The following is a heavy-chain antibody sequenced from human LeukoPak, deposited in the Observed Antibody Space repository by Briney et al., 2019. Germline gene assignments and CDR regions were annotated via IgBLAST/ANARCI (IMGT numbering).Heavy chain of an antibody. D-gene: IGHD5-12*01. CDR3: AREYSGYQFDY. Sequence: SVKVSCKASGGTFSSYAISWVRQAPGQGLEWMGGIIPIFGTANYAQKFQGRVTITADESTSTAYMELSSLRSEDTAVYYCAREYSGYQFDYWGREPWSPSPQ. CDR1: GGTFSSYA. CDR2: IIPIFGTA. J-gene: IGHJ4*02. V-gene: IGHV1-69*01.